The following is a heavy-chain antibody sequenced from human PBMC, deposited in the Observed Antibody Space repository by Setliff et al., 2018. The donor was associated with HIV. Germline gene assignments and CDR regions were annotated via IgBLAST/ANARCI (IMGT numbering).Heavy chain of an antibody. CDR1: GGSISSSGYY. CDR2: VYYSGST. CDR3: ARGPFVLRFLERLVYFDY. V-gene: IGHV4-31*02. J-gene: IGHJ4*02. Sequence: PSETLSLTCSVSGGSISSSGYYWSWIRQHPGKGLDRIGRVYYSGSTDYNPSLQSRATLSIDTSKNQFSLKLTSVIAADTAIYYCARGPFVLRFLERLVYFDYWGQGKLVTVSS. D-gene: IGHD3-3*01.